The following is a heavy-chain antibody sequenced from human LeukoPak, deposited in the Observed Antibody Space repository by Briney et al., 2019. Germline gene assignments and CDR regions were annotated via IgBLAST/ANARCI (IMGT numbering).Heavy chain of an antibody. V-gene: IGHV3-21*01. CDR3: ARVGPSAGYYFDS. J-gene: IGHJ4*02. Sequence: GGSLRLSCAASGFTVSSNHMSWVRQAPGKGLEWVSSISPGSTYIYNADSVKGRFTISRDNAKNSLYLQMNSLRAEDTAVYYCARVGPSAGYYFDSWGQGTPVTVSS. D-gene: IGHD3-3*01. CDR1: GFTVSSNH. CDR2: ISPGSTYI.